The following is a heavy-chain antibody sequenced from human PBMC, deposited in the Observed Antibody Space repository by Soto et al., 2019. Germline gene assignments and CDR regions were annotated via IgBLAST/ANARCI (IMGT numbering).Heavy chain of an antibody. D-gene: IGHD2-2*01. CDR3: ARDLCSSTSCYLDY. V-gene: IGHV1-2*04. CDR2: INPNSGGT. CDR1: GYTFTGYY. Sequence: GASVKVSCKSSGYTFTGYYMHWVRQDPGQGLEWMGWINPNSGGTNYAQKFQGWVTMTRDTSISTAYMELSRLRSDDTAVYYCARDLCSSTSCYLDYWGQGTLVTVSS. J-gene: IGHJ4*02.